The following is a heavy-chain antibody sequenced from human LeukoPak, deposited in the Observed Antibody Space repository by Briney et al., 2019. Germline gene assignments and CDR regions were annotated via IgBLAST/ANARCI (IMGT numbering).Heavy chain of an antibody. CDR3: GRPKKGINGNTGLPP. V-gene: IGHV4-39*01. CDR2: IYYSGST. D-gene: IGHD5-18*01. CDR1: GGSISSSSYY. J-gene: IGHJ1*01. Sequence: KTSETLSLTCTVSGGSISSSSYYWGWIRQPPGKGLEWIGSIYYSGSTYYNPSLKSRVTISVDTSKNQFSLKLSSVTAADTAVYFCGRPKKGINGNTGLPPRGQGTLVTVSS.